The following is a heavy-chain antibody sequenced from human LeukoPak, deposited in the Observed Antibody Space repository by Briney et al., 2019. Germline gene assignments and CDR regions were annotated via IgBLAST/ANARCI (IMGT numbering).Heavy chain of an antibody. CDR3: ARDLGDYGDISAFDI. J-gene: IGHJ3*02. V-gene: IGHV1-69*05. CDR1: GGTFSSYA. CDR2: IIPIFGTA. D-gene: IGHD4-17*01. Sequence: ASVKVSCKASGGTFSSYAISWVRQAPGQGLEWMGGIIPIFGTANYAQKFQGRVTITTDESTSTAYMELSSLRSEDTAVYYCARDLGDYGDISAFDIWGQGTMVTVSS.